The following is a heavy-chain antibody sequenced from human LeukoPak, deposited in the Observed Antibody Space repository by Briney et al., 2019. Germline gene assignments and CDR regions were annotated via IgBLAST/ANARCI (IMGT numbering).Heavy chain of an antibody. Sequence: PGGSLRLSCAASGFTFSSYGMHWVRQAPGKGLEWVAVIWDDGSNKYYADSVKGRFTISRDNSKNTLYLQMNSLRAVDTAVYYCARDIFAGQGSYFDYWGQGTLVTVSS. J-gene: IGHJ4*02. V-gene: IGHV3-33*01. CDR3: ARDIFAGQGSYFDY. CDR1: GFTFSSYG. D-gene: IGHD3-3*02. CDR2: IWDDGSNK.